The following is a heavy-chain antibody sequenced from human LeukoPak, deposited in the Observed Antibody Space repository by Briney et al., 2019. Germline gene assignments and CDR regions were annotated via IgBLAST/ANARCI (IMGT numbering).Heavy chain of an antibody. Sequence: VASVKVSCKASGYIFTSYYIHWVRQAPGQGLECMGIINPSGGSTIYPQKFQGRVSMTRDTSTSTVYVEPSSLRSEDTAVYYCARVPFLLSGFWDYWGQGTLVTVSS. V-gene: IGHV1-46*01. CDR2: INPSGGST. CDR1: GYIFTSYY. J-gene: IGHJ4*02. CDR3: ARVPFLLSGFWDY. D-gene: IGHD6-25*01.